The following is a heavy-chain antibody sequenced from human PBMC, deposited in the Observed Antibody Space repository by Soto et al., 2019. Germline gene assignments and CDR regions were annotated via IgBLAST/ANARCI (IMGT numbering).Heavy chain of an antibody. J-gene: IGHJ4*02. CDR2: VYYSGST. D-gene: IGHD3-10*01. CDR1: GDSISSSNYY. Sequence: SETLSLTCTVSGDSISSSNYYWGWIRQPPGKGLEWIGSVYYSGSTYYNPSLKSRVTISVDTSKNKFSLELSSLTAADTAVYYCVRQSPRVRLVDYWGQGTLVTVS. CDR3: VRQSPRVRLVDY. V-gene: IGHV4-39*01.